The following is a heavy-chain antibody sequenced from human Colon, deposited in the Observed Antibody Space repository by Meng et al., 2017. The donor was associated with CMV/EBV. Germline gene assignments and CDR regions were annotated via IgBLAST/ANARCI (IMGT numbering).Heavy chain of an antibody. V-gene: IGHV3-30*03. CDR2: ASYDGNNR. J-gene: IGHJ4*02. D-gene: IGHD1-26*01. CDR3: VAEVGVRVFNN. CDR1: GFSFSRPA. Sequence: LSCAASGFSFSRPAMHWVRQAPGRNLEWVAFASYDGNNRLYADPVKGRFTISRDNSENTLYLQMNSLTPEDTAVYYCVAEVGVRVFNNWGQGTLVTVSS.